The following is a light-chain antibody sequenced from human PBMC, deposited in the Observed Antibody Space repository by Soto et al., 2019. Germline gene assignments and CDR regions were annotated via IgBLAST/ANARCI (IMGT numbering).Light chain of an antibody. CDR2: EVS. CDR1: SSDVGGYNY. CDR3: SSYGGSNSVV. Sequence: QSVLTQPPSASGSPGQSVTISCTGSSSDVGGYNYVSWYQQHPGKAPKLMIYEVSKRPSGVPDRLSGSKSGNTASLTVSGLLAEDEADYYCSSYGGSNSVVFGGGIKLTVL. J-gene: IGLJ2*01. V-gene: IGLV2-8*01.